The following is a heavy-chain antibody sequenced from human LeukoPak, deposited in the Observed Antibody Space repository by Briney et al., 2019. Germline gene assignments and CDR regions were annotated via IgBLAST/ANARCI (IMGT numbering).Heavy chain of an antibody. V-gene: IGHV4-30-4*01. CDR2: IYYSGST. Sequence: SETLSLTCTVSGGSISSGDYYWSWIRQPPGKGLEWIGYIYYSGSTYYNPSLKSRVTISVDTSKNQFSLKLSSVTAADTAVYYCARGTSFGDPAFDIWGQGTMVTVSS. CDR3: ARGTSFGDPAFDI. CDR1: GGSISSGDYY. D-gene: IGHD3-10*01. J-gene: IGHJ3*02.